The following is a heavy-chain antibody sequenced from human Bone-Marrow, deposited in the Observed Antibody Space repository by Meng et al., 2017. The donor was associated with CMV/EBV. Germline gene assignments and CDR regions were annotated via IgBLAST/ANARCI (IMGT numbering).Heavy chain of an antibody. J-gene: IGHJ4*02. CDR2: INHSGST. D-gene: IGHD6-19*01. CDR1: GGSFGGYY. Sequence: GQLQHVGAGLFKPSETLSLTCVFYGGSFGGYYWSWIRQPPGKGLEWIGEINHSGSTNYNPSLKSRVTISVDTSKNQFSLKLSSVTAADTAVYYCARASGYSSGWYLWWGQGTLVTVSS. CDR3: ARASGYSSGWYLW. V-gene: IGHV4-34*01.